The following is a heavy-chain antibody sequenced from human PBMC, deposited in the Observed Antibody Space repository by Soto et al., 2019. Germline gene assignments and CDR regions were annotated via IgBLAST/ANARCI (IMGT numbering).Heavy chain of an antibody. D-gene: IGHD5-12*01. J-gene: IGHJ6*02. Sequence: SVKVSCKASGGTFSSYAISWVRQAPGHGRVLLGGIIPICGTANYAPKFQGRVTITADESTSTAYMELSSLRSEDTAVYYCARDKGMATTNYYYYRMDGWGQGTTVTV. V-gene: IGHV1-69*19. CDR1: GGTFSSYA. CDR2: IIPICGTA. CDR3: ARDKGMATTNYYYYRMDG.